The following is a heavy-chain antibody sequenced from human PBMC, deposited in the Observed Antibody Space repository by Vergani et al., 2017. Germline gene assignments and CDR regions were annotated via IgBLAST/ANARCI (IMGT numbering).Heavy chain of an antibody. V-gene: IGHV4-30-4*08. CDR1: GGSISSGDYY. CDR3: ASGGHYYGSGSPRLDP. J-gene: IGHJ5*02. CDR2: IYYSGST. D-gene: IGHD3-10*01. Sequence: QVQLQESGPGLVKPSQTLSLTCTVSGGSISSGDYYWSWIRPPPGKGLEWIGYIYYSGSTYYNPSLKSPVSISVDTSKNQFSLKLSSVTAADTAVYYCASGGHYYGSGSPRLDPWGQGTLVTVSS.